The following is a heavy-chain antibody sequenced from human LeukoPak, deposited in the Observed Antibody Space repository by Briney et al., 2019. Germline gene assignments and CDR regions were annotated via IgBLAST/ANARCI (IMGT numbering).Heavy chain of an antibody. Sequence: SETLSLTCAVYGGSFSGYYWSSIRQPPGKGLEWIGEINHSGSTNYNPSLKSRVTISVDTSKNQFSLKLSSVTAADTAVYYCARVNLTRFDYWGQGTLVTVSS. J-gene: IGHJ4*02. CDR3: ARVNLTRFDY. CDR2: INHSGST. CDR1: GGSFSGYY. D-gene: IGHD3-9*01. V-gene: IGHV4-34*01.